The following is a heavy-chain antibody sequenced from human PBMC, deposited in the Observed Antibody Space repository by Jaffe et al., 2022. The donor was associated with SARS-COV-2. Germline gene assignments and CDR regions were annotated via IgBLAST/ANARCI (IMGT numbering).Heavy chain of an antibody. CDR2: ISYDGSNK. CDR1: GFTFSSYA. CDR3: ARDWGKSGPIDY. J-gene: IGHJ4*02. Sequence: QVQLVESGGGVVQPGRSLRLSCAASGFTFSSYAMHWVRQAPGKGLEWVAVISYDGSNKYYADSVKGRFTISRDNSKNTLYLQMNSLRAEDTAVYYCARDWGKSGPIDYWGQGTLVTVSS. V-gene: IGHV3-30-3*01. D-gene: IGHD3-16*01.